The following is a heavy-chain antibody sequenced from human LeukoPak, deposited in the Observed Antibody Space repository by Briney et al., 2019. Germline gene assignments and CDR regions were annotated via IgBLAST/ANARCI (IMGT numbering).Heavy chain of an antibody. Sequence: SETLSLTCTVSGGSISSSSHYWGWIRQPPGKGLEWIGSIYYSGSTYYNPSLKSRVTISVDTSKNQFSLKLSSVTAADTAVYYCASQGYSSSWYYFDYWGQGTLVTVSS. CDR2: IYYSGST. CDR3: ASQGYSSSWYYFDY. CDR1: GGSISSSSHY. V-gene: IGHV4-39*01. J-gene: IGHJ4*02. D-gene: IGHD6-13*01.